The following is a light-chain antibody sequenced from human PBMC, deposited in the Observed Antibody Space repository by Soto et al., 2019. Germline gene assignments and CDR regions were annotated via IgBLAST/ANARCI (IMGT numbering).Light chain of an antibody. V-gene: IGKV3-11*01. CDR3: QQRSNWLLT. J-gene: IGKJ4*01. CDR1: QSVSSY. CDR2: DAS. Sequence: EIVLTQSPATLSLSPGERATLSCRASQSVSSYLAWYQQKPGQAPRLLIYDASNRAPGIPARFSGSGSGTDFTLTISSLEPEDFAVYYWQQRSNWLLTFGGGTKVEIK.